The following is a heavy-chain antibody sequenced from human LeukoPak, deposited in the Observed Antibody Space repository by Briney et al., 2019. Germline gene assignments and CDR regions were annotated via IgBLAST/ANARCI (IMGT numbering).Heavy chain of an antibody. CDR3: ARDPGYSYGNPVDY. J-gene: IGHJ4*02. V-gene: IGHV3-33*01. CDR1: GFTFSSYV. Sequence: GGSLRLSCAASGFTFSSYVMHWVRQAPGKGLEWVALKWSDGSNKYYADSVKGRFTISRDNSENTLYLQMNSLRAEDTAVYYCARDPGYSYGNPVDYWGQGTLVTVSS. D-gene: IGHD5-18*01. CDR2: KWSDGSNK.